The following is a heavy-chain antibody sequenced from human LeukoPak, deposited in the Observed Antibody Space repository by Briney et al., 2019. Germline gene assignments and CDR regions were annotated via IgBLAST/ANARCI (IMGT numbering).Heavy chain of an antibody. CDR3: ARGYGGTYYYYMDV. D-gene: IGHD3-16*01. CDR1: GGSFSGYY. J-gene: IGHJ6*03. V-gene: IGHV4-34*01. Sequence: PSETLSLTCAVYGGSFSGYYWSWIRQPPGKGLEWIGEINHSGSTNYNPSLKSRVTISVDTSKNQFSLKLSSVTAADTAVYYCARGYGGTYYYYMDVWGKGTTVTVSS. CDR2: INHSGST.